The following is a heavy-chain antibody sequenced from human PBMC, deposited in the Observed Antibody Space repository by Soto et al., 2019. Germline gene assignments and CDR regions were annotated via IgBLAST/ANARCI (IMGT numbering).Heavy chain of an antibody. V-gene: IGHV3-30*18. CDR1: GFTFSSYG. D-gene: IGHD5-12*01. CDR3: AKERGLWKWLRSSPLDY. CDR2: ISYDGSNK. J-gene: IGHJ4*02. Sequence: QVQLVESGGGVVQPGRSLRLSCAASGFTFSSYGMHWVRQAPGKGLEWVAVISYDGSNKYYADSVKGRFTISRDNSKNTLYLQMSSLRAEDTAVYYCAKERGLWKWLRSSPLDYWGQGTLVTVSS.